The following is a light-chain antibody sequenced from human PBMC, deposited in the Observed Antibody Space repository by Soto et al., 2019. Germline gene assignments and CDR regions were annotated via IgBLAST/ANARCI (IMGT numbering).Light chain of an antibody. J-gene: IGLJ1*01. CDR3: AAWGDSLSGYV. V-gene: IGLV1-47*01. CDR2: RNN. Sequence: QSVLTQPPSASGTPGQRVTISCSGSSSNIGSNYVFWYQQLPGTAPKLLIYRNNQRPSGVPDRFSGSKSGTSTSLAISGLRSEDEADYYCAAWGDSLSGYVLGTGTKVTVL. CDR1: SSNIGSNY.